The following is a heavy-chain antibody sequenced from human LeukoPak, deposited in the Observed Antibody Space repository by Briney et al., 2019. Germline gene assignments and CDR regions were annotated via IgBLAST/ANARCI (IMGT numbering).Heavy chain of an antibody. CDR3: ARGVSYYDSSGYYNEYFQH. CDR1: GGSISSGGYY. D-gene: IGHD3-22*01. Sequence: TSQTLSLTCTVSGGSISSGGYYWSWIRQPPGKGLEWIGYIYYSGSTNYNPSLKSRVTISVDTSKNQFSLKLSSVTAADTAVYYCARGVSYYDSSGYYNEYFQHWGQGTLVTVSS. V-gene: IGHV4-61*08. CDR2: IYYSGST. J-gene: IGHJ1*01.